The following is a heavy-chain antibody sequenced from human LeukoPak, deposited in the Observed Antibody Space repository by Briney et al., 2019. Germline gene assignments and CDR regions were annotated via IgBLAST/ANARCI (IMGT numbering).Heavy chain of an antibody. CDR3: AKDLGVLTSYNSGGSCYYYYYGMDV. CDR1: GFTFSSYA. J-gene: IGHJ6*02. CDR2: ISGSGGST. V-gene: IGHV3-23*01. Sequence: QPGGSLRLSCAASGFTFSSYAMSWVRQAPGKGLEWVSAISGSGGSTYYADSVKGRFTISRDNSKNTLYLQMNSLRAEDTAVYYCAKDLGVLTSYNSGGSCYYYYYGMDVWGQGTTVTVSS. D-gene: IGHD2-15*01.